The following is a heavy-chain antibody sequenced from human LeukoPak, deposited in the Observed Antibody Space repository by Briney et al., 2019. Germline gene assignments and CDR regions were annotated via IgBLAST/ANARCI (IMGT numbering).Heavy chain of an antibody. CDR3: ARDSRLEYAGTYHFDL. CDR2: LTGSGGDT. D-gene: IGHD2-8*01. Sequence: GGSLRLSCAASGFTFSSHAMSWVRQAPGKGLEWVSGLTGSGGDTYYGDSVKGRFTISRDNAKNSLYLHMNSLRVDDTAVYYCARDSRLEYAGTYHFDLWGQGTLVTVSS. CDR1: GFTFSSHA. V-gene: IGHV3-23*01. J-gene: IGHJ4*02.